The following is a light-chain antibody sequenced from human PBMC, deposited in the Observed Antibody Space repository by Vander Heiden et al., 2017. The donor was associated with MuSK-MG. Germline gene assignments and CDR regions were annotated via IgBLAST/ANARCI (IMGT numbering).Light chain of an antibody. CDR3: YQYYGTRTWT. V-gene: IGKV4-1*01. Sequence: VMTLSPDSLPVSLGERATINCKSSQSVLYSSNNKNYLAWYQQKPGQPPKLLIYWASTRESGGPDRFSGGGAGTEFSPTISSRQAEDVSGDYYYQYYGTRTWTFGQGTKVXIK. CDR2: WAS. J-gene: IGKJ1*01. CDR1: QSVLYSSNNKNY.